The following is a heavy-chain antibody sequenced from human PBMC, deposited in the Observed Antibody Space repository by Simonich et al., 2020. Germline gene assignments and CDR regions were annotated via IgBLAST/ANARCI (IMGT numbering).Heavy chain of an antibody. CDR2: ISNDGSNK. D-gene: IGHD1-26*01. CDR3: AREGAGNDAFDI. Sequence: QVQLVESGGGVVQPGRSLRLSCAASGFTFSSYAMHWVRQAPGTGLEWVAVISNDGSNKYYADSVKGRFTISRDNSKNTLYLQMNSLRAEDTAVYYCAREGAGNDAFDIWGQGTMVTVSS. V-gene: IGHV3-30*07. CDR1: GFTFSSYA. J-gene: IGHJ3*02.